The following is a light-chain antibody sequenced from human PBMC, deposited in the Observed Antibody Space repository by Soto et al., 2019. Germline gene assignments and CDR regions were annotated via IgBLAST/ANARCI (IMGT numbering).Light chain of an antibody. J-gene: IGLJ1*01. V-gene: IGLV2-11*01. Sequence: QSALTQPRSVSGSPGQSVTISCTGTSSDVGGYNYVSWYQQHPGKAPKVMIYDVSERPSGVPDRFSGSKSGNTASLTISGLKAEDAADYYCCSYAGSPRYVLGTGTKVTVL. CDR1: SSDVGGYNY. CDR2: DVS. CDR3: CSYAGSPRYV.